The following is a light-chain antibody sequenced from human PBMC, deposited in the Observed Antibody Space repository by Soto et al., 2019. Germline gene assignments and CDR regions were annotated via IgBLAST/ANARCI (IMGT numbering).Light chain of an antibody. Sequence: DFQLTQSPSFLSASVGDRVTITCRASQGISSYLAWYQQKPGNAPKLLIYASSTLRSGVPSRFSGSGSGTEFTLTSSSLQPEDFATYYCQQLNSYPPWTFGQGTKVEIK. CDR3: QQLNSYPPWT. J-gene: IGKJ1*01. CDR2: ASS. CDR1: QGISSY. V-gene: IGKV1-9*01.